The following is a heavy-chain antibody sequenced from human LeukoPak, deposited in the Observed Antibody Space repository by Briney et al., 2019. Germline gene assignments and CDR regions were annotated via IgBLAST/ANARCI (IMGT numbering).Heavy chain of an antibody. V-gene: IGHV4-59*01. Sequence: SETLSLTCTVSGGSISSYYWSWIRQPPGKGLERIGYIYYSGSTNYKPPLKSRVTISVDTSKNQFSLKLSSVTAADTAVYYCARDQAGPYSSGWHYFDYWGQGPWSPSPQ. D-gene: IGHD6-19*01. CDR1: GGSISSYY. CDR3: ARDQAGPYSSGWHYFDY. J-gene: IGHJ4*02. CDR2: IYYSGST.